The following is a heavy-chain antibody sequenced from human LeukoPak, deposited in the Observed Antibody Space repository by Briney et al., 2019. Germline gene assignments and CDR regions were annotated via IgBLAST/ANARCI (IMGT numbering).Heavy chain of an antibody. J-gene: IGHJ4*02. D-gene: IGHD6-19*01. CDR2: IFYTGST. Sequence: PSETLSLTCTVSGGSISTYYWSWIRQPPGKGLEWIGHIFYTGSTNYSPSLKSRVTISVDTSKDQFSLKLSSVTAADTAVYYCARYDSGGWYRFFDHWGQGALVTVSS. CDR3: ARYDSGGWYRFFDH. V-gene: IGHV4-59*01. CDR1: GGSISTYY.